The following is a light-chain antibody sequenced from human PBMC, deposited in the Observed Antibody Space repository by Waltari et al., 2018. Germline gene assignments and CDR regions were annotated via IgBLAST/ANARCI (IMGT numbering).Light chain of an antibody. CDR2: YDR. CDR3: HVWHPHVDPGV. J-gene: IGLJ1*01. V-gene: IGLV3-21*04. Sequence: SYVVTQPPSVSVAPGETATITCGGDNIGTYSVHWYQQKAGQAPVLVIFYDRDRPSGIPDCFSGSNCGNTATLTISRVEAGEEARYYCHVWHPHVDPGVFGTGTEVTVL. CDR1: NIGTYS.